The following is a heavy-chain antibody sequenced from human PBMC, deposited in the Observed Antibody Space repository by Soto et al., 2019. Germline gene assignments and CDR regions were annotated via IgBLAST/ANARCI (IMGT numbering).Heavy chain of an antibody. CDR3: ARRRDWGIGFDY. CDR1: GGSISSSSYY. CDR2: IYYSGST. Sequence: QLQLQESDPGLVKPSETLSLTCTVSGGSISSSSYYWDWIRQRPGKGLEWIGRIYYSGSTYYNPSLRRRVTISVDTSKNQFSLKLSSLTAADKSVYSCARRRDWGIGFDYWGQGTLVTVSS. J-gene: IGHJ4*02. D-gene: IGHD3-16*01. V-gene: IGHV4-39*01.